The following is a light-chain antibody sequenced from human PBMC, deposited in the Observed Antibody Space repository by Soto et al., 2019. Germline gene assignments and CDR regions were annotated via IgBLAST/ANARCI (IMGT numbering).Light chain of an antibody. J-gene: IGKJ1*01. CDR2: GAS. Sequence: EIVVTQSPATLSVSPGQSATLSCRASQSVSRNLAWYQQKPGQAPRLLIYGASTRATGIPARFSGSGSGTEFTLTISSLQSEDFAVYYGQQYNNWPRTFGQGTKVDIK. CDR1: QSVSRN. CDR3: QQYNNWPRT. V-gene: IGKV3-15*01.